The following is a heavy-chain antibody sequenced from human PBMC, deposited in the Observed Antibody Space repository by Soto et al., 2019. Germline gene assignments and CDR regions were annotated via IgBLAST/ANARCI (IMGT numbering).Heavy chain of an antibody. CDR1: GDSVSSNSAS. CDR3: ARDHFWSGYYKNVNYYYYGMDV. CDR2: TYYRSKWYN. D-gene: IGHD3-3*01. Sequence: SQTLSLTCAISGDSVSSNSASWNWIRQSPSRGLEWLGRTYYRSKWYNDYAVSVKSRITINPDTSKKQFSLQLNSVTPEDTAVYYCARDHFWSGYYKNVNYYYYGMDVWGQGTTVTVSS. J-gene: IGHJ6*02. V-gene: IGHV6-1*01.